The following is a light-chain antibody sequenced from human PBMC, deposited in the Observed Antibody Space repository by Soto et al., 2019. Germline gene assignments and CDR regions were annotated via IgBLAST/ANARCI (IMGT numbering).Light chain of an antibody. J-gene: IGKJ2*01. V-gene: IGKV3-15*01. CDR1: QSVSTL. CDR3: QQYNIWPYT. CDR2: NTS. Sequence: IVLTQSPATLSVSPGERATFSCRASQSVSTLLAWYQQKPRQAPRLLIYNTSTRATGIPARFSGSGSGTDFTLTISSLQSEDFAIYYCQQYNIWPYTFGQGTKLEIK.